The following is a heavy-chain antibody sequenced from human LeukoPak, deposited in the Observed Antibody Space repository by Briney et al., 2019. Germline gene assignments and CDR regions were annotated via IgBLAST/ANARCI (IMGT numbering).Heavy chain of an antibody. CDR2: IYSGGST. CDR1: GFTFSSSA. CDR3: AREWWFDY. Sequence: GGSLRLSCAASGFTFSSSAMSWVRQAPGKGLEWVSVIYSGGSTYYADSVKGRFTISRDNSKNTLYLQMNSLRAEDTAVYYCAREWWFDYWGQGTLVTVSS. D-gene: IGHD2-15*01. J-gene: IGHJ4*02. V-gene: IGHV3-53*01.